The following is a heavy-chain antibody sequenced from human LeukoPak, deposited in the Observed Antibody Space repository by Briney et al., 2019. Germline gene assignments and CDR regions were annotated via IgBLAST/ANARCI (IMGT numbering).Heavy chain of an antibody. CDR2: IYYSGST. Sequence: SETLSLTCTVSGGSISSGGYYWSWIRQQPGKGLEWIGYIYYSGSTYYNPSLKSRVTISVDTSKNQFSLKLSSVTAADTAVYYCARGPRAFLQPDFTFDYWGQGTLVTVSS. J-gene: IGHJ4*02. D-gene: IGHD4-11*01. V-gene: IGHV4-31*03. CDR3: ARGPRAFLQPDFTFDY. CDR1: GGSISSGGYY.